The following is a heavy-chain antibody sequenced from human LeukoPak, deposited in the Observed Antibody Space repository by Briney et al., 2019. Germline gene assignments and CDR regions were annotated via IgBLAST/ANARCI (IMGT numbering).Heavy chain of an antibody. V-gene: IGHV3-23*01. CDR2: ISGSGGST. CDR3: AKGNYYGSGSLSNSALDI. D-gene: IGHD3-10*01. Sequence: GGSLRLSCAASEFTSRSYAMNWVRQAPGKGLEWVSVISGSGGSTYYADSVRGRFTISRDNSKNTLYLQMNSLRAEDTAVYYCAKGNYYGSGSLSNSALDIWGQGTMVTVPS. CDR1: EFTSRSYA. J-gene: IGHJ3*02.